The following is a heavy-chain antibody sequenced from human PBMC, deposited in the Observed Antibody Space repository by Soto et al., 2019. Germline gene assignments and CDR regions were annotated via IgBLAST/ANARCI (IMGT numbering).Heavy chain of an antibody. CDR1: GFTFSSYA. V-gene: IGHV3-30-3*01. Sequence: GGSLRLSCAASGFTFSSYAMHWVRQAPGKGLEWVAVISYDGSNKYYADSVKGRFTISRDNSKNTLYLQMNSLRAEDTAVYYCAREVGHYDFWSGYYTGGGWFDPWGQGTLVTVSS. D-gene: IGHD3-3*01. CDR2: ISYDGSNK. J-gene: IGHJ5*02. CDR3: AREVGHYDFWSGYYTGGGWFDP.